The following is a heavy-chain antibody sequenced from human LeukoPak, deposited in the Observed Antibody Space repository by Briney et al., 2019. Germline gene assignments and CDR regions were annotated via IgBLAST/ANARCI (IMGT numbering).Heavy chain of an antibody. J-gene: IGHJ5*02. CDR3: ARMGHYDILTGYYYWFDP. Sequence: ASVKVSCKASGGTFTNYAINWVRQAAGQGREWRGRIVPILGIANYAQKFQGRVTITADKSTSTAYMELSSLRSEDTAVYYCARMGHYDILTGYYYWFDPWGQGTLVTVSS. CDR2: IVPILGIA. CDR1: GGTFTNYA. V-gene: IGHV1-69*04. D-gene: IGHD3-9*01.